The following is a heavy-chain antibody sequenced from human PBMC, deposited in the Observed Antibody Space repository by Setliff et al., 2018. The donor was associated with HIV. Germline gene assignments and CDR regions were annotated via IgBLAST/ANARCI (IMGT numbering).Heavy chain of an antibody. CDR1: GYTFTTYN. Sequence: GASVKVSCKASGYTFTTYNITWVRQAPGQGLEWMGCINTNTGSPTYAQGFTGRFVFSLDTSLSTAVYFCSRLTRSSSNSYKGRFDPWGQGTLVTVSS. V-gene: IGHV7-4-1*01. CDR2: INTNTGSP. CDR3: RFDP. J-gene: IGHJ5*02. D-gene: IGHD2-15*01.